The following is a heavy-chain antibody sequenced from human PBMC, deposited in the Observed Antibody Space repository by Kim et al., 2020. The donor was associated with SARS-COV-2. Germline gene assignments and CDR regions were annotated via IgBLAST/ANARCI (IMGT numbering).Heavy chain of an antibody. V-gene: IGHV3-30*18. CDR3: AKPTYYYESSGYSDAFDI. CDR2: ISYDGGQK. D-gene: IGHD3-22*01. J-gene: IGHJ3*02. CDR1: GFTFRSYG. Sequence: GGSLRLSCAASGFTFRSYGMHWVRQAPGKGLEWVAVISYDGGQKYYADSMKGRFTISRDNSENTLYLQMNSLRTEDTAVYYCAKPTYYYESSGYSDAFDIWGQGTKVSVSS.